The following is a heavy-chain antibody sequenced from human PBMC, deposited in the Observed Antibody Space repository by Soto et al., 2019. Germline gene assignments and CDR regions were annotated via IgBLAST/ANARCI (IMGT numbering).Heavy chain of an antibody. CDR1: GGSISSYY. CDR2: IYYSGST. J-gene: IGHJ5*02. V-gene: IGHV4-59*08. CDR3: ARNLAYYDILTGYYSNWFDP. D-gene: IGHD3-9*01. Sequence: SETLSLTCTVSGGSISSYYWSWIRQPPGKGLEWIGYIYYSGSTNYNPSLKSRVTISVDTSKNQFSLKLSSVTAADTAVYYCARNLAYYDILTGYYSNWFDPWGQGTLVTVSS.